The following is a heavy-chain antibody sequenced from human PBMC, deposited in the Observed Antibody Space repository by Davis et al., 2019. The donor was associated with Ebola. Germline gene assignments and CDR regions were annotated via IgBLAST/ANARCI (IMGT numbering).Heavy chain of an antibody. J-gene: IGHJ5*02. D-gene: IGHD2-15*01. Sequence: PGGSLRPSCAASGFTFRGYWMTWVRQAPGEGLEWVANIKLDGSEKNYVDSVKGRFTISRDNAKNSLYLQMNSLRAEDTAVYYCAREEPLRFCSGGYCYFHNSFDPWGQGTLVTVSS. CDR2: IKLDGSEK. CDR3: AREEPLRFCSGGYCYFHNSFDP. CDR1: GFTFRGYW. V-gene: IGHV3-7*03.